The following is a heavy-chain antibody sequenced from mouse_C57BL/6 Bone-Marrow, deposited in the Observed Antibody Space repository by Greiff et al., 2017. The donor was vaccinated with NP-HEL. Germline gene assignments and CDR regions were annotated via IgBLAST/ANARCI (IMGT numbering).Heavy chain of an antibody. D-gene: IGHD1-1*01. CDR3: ARDGYYGSSYEGFAY. Sequence: EVKLMESGGGLVKPGGSLKLSCAASGFTFSSYAMSWVRQTPEKRLEWVATISDGGSYTYYPDNVKGRFTISRDNAKNNLYLQMSHLKSEDTAMYYCARDGYYGSSYEGFAYWGQGTLVTVSA. CDR1: GFTFSSYA. J-gene: IGHJ3*01. V-gene: IGHV5-4*01. CDR2: ISDGGSYT.